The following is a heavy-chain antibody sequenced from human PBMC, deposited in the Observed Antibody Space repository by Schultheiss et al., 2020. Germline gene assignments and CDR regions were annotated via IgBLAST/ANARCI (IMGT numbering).Heavy chain of an antibody. CDR3: ARQLSVYGGNSGGWFDP. CDR1: GDSFTSYW. D-gene: IGHD4-23*01. J-gene: IGHJ5*02. V-gene: IGHV5-51*01. Sequence: GESLKISCKGSGDSFTSYWIGWVRQMPGKGLEWMGIIYPGDSDTRYSPSFQGQVTISADKSISTAYLQWSSLKASDTAMYYCARQLSVYGGNSGGWFDPWGQGTLVTVSA. CDR2: IYPGDSDT.